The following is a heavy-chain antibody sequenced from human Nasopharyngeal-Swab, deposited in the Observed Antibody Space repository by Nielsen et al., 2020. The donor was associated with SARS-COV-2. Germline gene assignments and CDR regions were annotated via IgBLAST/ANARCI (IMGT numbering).Heavy chain of an antibody. Sequence: ASVKVSCKASGYTFTSYGISWVRQAPGQGLEWMGWISAYNGNTNYAQKLQGRVTMTTDTSTSTAYMELSSLRSEDTAVYYCATGTTGTQHFDYWGQGTLVTVSS. CDR3: ATGTTGTQHFDY. V-gene: IGHV1-18*01. CDR1: GYTFTSYG. D-gene: IGHD1-1*01. J-gene: IGHJ4*02. CDR2: ISAYNGNT.